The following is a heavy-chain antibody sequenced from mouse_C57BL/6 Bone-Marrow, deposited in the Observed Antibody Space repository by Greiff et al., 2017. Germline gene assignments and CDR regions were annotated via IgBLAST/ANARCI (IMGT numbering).Heavy chain of an antibody. D-gene: IGHD1-1*02. V-gene: IGHV1-55*01. Sequence: QVQLQQPGAELVKPGASVKMSCKASGYTFTSYWITWVKQRPGQGLEWIGDIYPGSGSTNYNEKFKSKVTLTVDTSSSTAYMQLSSLTSEDSAVYYCARRGCGTWCFDVWGKGTTVTVSS. CDR2: IYPGSGST. J-gene: IGHJ1*03. CDR1: GYTFTSYW. CDR3: ARRGCGTWCFDV.